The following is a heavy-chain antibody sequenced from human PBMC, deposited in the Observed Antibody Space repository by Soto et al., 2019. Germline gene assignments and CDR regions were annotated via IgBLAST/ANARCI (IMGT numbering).Heavy chain of an antibody. J-gene: IGHJ6*02. CDR2: IIPIFGTA. D-gene: IGHD4-17*01. CDR1: GGTFSSYA. CDR3: ARVPYGDFSNYYYGMDV. Sequence: QVQLVQSGAEVKKPGSSVKVSCKASGGTFSSYAISWVRQAPGPGLEWMGGIIPIFGTANYAQKFQGRVTITADESTSTAYMELSSLRSEDTAVYYCARVPYGDFSNYYYGMDVWGQGTTVTVSS. V-gene: IGHV1-69*12.